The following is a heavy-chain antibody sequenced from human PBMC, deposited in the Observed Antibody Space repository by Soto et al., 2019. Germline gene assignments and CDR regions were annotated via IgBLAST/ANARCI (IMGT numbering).Heavy chain of an antibody. CDR3: TRSYCSGNSCYSNDAFDI. J-gene: IGHJ3*02. CDR2: INPNSGGT. CDR1: GYTFTGYY. D-gene: IGHD2-15*01. V-gene: IGHV1-2*04. Sequence: VKVSCKASGYTFTGYYMHWVRQAPGQGLEWMGWINPNSGGTNYAQKFQGWVTMTRDTSISTAYMELSRLRSDDTAVYYCTRSYCSGNSCYSNDAFDIWGQGTMVTVSS.